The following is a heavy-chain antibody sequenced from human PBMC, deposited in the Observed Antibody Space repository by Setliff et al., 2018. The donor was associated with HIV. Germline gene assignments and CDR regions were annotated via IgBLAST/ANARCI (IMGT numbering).Heavy chain of an antibody. D-gene: IGHD5-12*01. Sequence: SETLSLTCAVYGESFSGYYWSWIRQPPGEGPEWIGEINHSGSTNYNPSLKSRVTISVDTSKNQFSLKLTSVTAADTAVYYCARDPKHSTSGDLEYWGQGTLVTVSS. J-gene: IGHJ4*02. V-gene: IGHV4-34*01. CDR2: INHSGST. CDR1: GESFSGYY. CDR3: ARDPKHSTSGDLEY.